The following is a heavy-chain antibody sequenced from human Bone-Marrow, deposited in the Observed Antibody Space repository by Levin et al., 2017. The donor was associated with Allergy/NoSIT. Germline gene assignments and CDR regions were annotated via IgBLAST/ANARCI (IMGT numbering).Heavy chain of an antibody. Sequence: GASVKVSCKASGYTLTDYYVHWMRQAPGQGLDWMGIINPTDGHTTYAQTFQGRVTMTRDTSTSTVYMELRTLRSEDTAVYFCTRARGYITPFDIWGQGTMVIVSS. CDR3: TRARGYITPFDI. J-gene: IGHJ3*02. CDR2: INPTDGHT. CDR1: GYTLTDYY. D-gene: IGHD5-18*01. V-gene: IGHV1-46*03.